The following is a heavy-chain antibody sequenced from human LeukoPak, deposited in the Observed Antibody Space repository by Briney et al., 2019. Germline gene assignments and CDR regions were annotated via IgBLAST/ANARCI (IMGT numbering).Heavy chain of an antibody. CDR3: ANYDSSGYYYPNAFDI. V-gene: IGHV4-39*01. Sequence: SETLSLTCTVSGGSISSSSYYWGWIRQPPGKGLEWIGSIYYSGSTYYNPSLKSRVTISVDTSKNQFSLKLSSVTAADTAVYYCANYDSSGYYYPNAFDIWGQGTMVTVPS. D-gene: IGHD3-22*01. J-gene: IGHJ3*02. CDR1: GGSISSSSYY. CDR2: IYYSGST.